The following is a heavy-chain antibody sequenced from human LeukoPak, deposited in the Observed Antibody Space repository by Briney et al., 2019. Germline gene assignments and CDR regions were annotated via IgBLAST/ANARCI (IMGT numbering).Heavy chain of an antibody. Sequence: GGSLRLSCAASGFTFSDYYMSWIRQAPGKGLEWVSYISSSGSTIYYADSVKGRFTISRDNAKNSPYLQMNSLRAEDTAVYYCAREAAMVPFDYWGQGTLVTVSS. J-gene: IGHJ4*02. CDR3: AREAAMVPFDY. D-gene: IGHD5-18*01. CDR1: GFTFSDYY. V-gene: IGHV3-11*04. CDR2: ISSSGSTI.